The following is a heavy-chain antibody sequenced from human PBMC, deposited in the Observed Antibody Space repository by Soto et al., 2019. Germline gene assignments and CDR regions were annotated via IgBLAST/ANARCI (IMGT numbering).Heavy chain of an antibody. CDR3: ARRDTTGSYDFDN. J-gene: IGHJ4*02. CDR2: ISVSGGDT. V-gene: IGHV3-23*01. CDR1: GFTFSRYA. Sequence: EVQLLESGGGLVQPGGSLRLSCAASGFTFSRYAMSWVRQAPGKGLEWVSVISVSGGDTFYADSAKGRFTISRDNSKNTLYLQMNSLRAEDTALYYCARRDTTGSYDFDNWGQGTLVTVSS. D-gene: IGHD3-10*01.